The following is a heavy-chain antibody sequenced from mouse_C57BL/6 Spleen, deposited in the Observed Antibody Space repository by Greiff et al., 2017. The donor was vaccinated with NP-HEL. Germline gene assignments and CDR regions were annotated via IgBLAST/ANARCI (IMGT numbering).Heavy chain of an antibody. Sequence: QVQLQQSGAELARPGASVKLSCKASGYTFTSYGISWVKQRTGQGLEWIGEIYPRSGNTYYNEKFKGKAKLTADKTSSTAYMELRRLTSEDSAVYFCARSGWLLRGDYYAMDYWGQGTSVTVSS. CDR1: GYTFTSYG. CDR2: IYPRSGNT. D-gene: IGHD2-3*01. J-gene: IGHJ4*01. V-gene: IGHV1-81*01. CDR3: ARSGWLLRGDYYAMDY.